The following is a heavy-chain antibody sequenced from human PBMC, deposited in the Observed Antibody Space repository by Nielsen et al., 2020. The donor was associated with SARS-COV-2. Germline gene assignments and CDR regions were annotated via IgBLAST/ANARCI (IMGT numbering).Heavy chain of an antibody. CDR1: GDSINSSSYS. D-gene: IGHD7-27*01. Sequence: SETLSLTCGVSGDSINSSSYSWSWIRQPPGKGLEWIGYIYNSGSTDYNPSLKSRVIISVDRSMTQFSLKLRSVTAADTAVYYCATRTGGALYDAFDIWGQGTMVTVSS. CDR2: IYNSGST. CDR3: ATRTGGALYDAFDI. J-gene: IGHJ3*02. V-gene: IGHV4-30-2*01.